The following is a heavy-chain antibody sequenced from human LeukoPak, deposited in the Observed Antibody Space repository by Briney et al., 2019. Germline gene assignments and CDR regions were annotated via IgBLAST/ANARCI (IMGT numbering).Heavy chain of an antibody. CDR2: IYYSGST. J-gene: IGHJ3*01. CDR3: ARGSKYGSGNWAFDL. CDR1: GGSISSYY. V-gene: IGHV4-59*08. D-gene: IGHD3-10*01. Sequence: ETLSLTCTVSGGSISSYYWSWIRQPPGKGLEWIGYIYYSGSTNYNPSLKSRVTISVDTSKNQFSLKLSSVTAADTAVYYCARGSKYGSGNWAFDLWGQGTMVTVSS.